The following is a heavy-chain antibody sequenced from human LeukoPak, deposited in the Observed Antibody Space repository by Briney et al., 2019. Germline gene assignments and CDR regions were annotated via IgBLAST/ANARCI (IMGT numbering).Heavy chain of an antibody. D-gene: IGHD3-22*01. V-gene: IGHV3-53*04. CDR3: ARDFSPYDSSGYSFDY. Sequence: GSVRLSCAASGFTFATYSMTWVRQAPGKGLEWVSVIYSGGSTYYADSVKGRFTISRHNSKNTLYLQMNSLRAEDTAVYYCARDFSPYDSSGYSFDYWGQGTLVTVSS. J-gene: IGHJ4*02. CDR2: IYSGGST. CDR1: GFTFATYS.